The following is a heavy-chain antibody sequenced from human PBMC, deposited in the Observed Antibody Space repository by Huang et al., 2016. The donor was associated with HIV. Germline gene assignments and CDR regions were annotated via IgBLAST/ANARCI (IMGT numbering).Heavy chain of an antibody. CDR3: ARLGRRLLPTYSHKYYDSSGYYNYFDY. V-gene: IGHV4-30-4*08. D-gene: IGHD3-22*01. J-gene: IGHJ4*02. CDR1: GGSISSGGYY. CDR2: IYYSGRT. Sequence: QVQLQESGPGLVKPSQTLSLTCTVSGGSISSGGYYWSWIRQPPGKGLEWIGYIYYSGRTYYNPSLKSRVTISVDTSKNQFSLKLSSVTAADTAVYYCARLGRRLLPTYSHKYYDSSGYYNYFDYWGQGTLVTVSS.